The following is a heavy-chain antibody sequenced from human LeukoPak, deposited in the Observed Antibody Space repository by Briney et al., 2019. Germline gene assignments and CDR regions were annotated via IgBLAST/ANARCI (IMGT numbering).Heavy chain of an antibody. J-gene: IGHJ3*02. CDR2: IYYSGST. CDR3: ARAYYYDSSGYPDAFDI. V-gene: IGHV4-59*01. Sequence: SETLSLTCTVSGGSISSYYWSWIRQPPGKGLEWIGYIYYSGSTNYNPSLKSRVTISVDTSKYQFSLKLSSVTAADTAVYYCARAYYYDSSGYPDAFDIWGQGTMVTVSS. CDR1: GGSISSYY. D-gene: IGHD3-22*01.